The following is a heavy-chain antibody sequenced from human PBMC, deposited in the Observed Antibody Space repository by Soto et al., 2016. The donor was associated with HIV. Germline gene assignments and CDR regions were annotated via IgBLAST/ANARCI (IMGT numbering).Heavy chain of an antibody. V-gene: IGHV3-30*04. Sequence: QVQLVESGGGVVQPGRSLRLSCAASGFTFSSYAMHWVRQAPGKGLEWVAVISYDGSNKYYADSVKGRFTISRDNSKNTLYLQMNSLRAEDTAVYYCARPSNYDILTGYYGYWGQGTLVTVSS. CDR3: ARPSNYDILTGYYGY. CDR1: GFTFSSYA. D-gene: IGHD3-9*01. J-gene: IGHJ4*02. CDR2: ISYDGSNK.